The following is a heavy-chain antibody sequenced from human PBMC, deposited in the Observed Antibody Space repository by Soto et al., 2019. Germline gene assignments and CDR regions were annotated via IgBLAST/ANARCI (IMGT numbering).Heavy chain of an antibody. CDR1: GFTFSTYA. V-gene: IGHV3-23*01. D-gene: IGHD2-2*01. CDR3: AKESASISGYLQH. J-gene: IGHJ1*01. Sequence: GGSLRLSCAASGFTFSTYAMGWVRQAPGKGLEWVSAISGGGGSTYYADSVKGRFTISRDNSKNTRYLQMNSLRAEDTAVYYCAKESASISGYLQHWGPGTLVTVSS. CDR2: ISGGGGST.